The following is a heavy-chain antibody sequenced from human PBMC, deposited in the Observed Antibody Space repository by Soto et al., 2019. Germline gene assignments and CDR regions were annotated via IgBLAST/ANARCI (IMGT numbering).Heavy chain of an antibody. V-gene: IGHV4-39*01. CDR1: GGSISSSSYY. Sequence: SETLSLTCTVSGGSISSSSYYWGWIRQPPGKGLEWIGSIYYSGSTYYNPSLKSRVTISVDTSKNQFSLKLSSVTAADTAVYYCARTQDDYGDDAFDFWGQGTMVTVSS. D-gene: IGHD4-17*01. CDR3: ARTQDDYGDDAFDF. J-gene: IGHJ3*01. CDR2: IYYSGST.